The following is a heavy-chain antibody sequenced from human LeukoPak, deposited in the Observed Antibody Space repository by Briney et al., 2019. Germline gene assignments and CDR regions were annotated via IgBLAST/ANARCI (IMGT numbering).Heavy chain of an antibody. CDR2: ISVDNGST. D-gene: IGHD6-13*01. CDR3: ARDKMSSSSWYAEFDY. CDR1: GYTFTSYG. Sequence: GASVKVSCKASGYTFTSYGISWVRQAPGQGLEWMGWISVDNGSTNYAQKLQGRVTMTTDTSTSTAYMELRSLRSDDTAVYYCARDKMSSSSWYAEFDYWGQGTLVTVSS. V-gene: IGHV1-18*01. J-gene: IGHJ4*02.